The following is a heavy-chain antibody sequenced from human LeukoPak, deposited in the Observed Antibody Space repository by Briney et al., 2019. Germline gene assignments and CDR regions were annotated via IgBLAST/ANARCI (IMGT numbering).Heavy chain of an antibody. CDR1: RFTFSTYA. CDR3: AKDMGEDGSYFLDH. Sequence: PGGSLRLSCAASRFTFSTYAMSWVRQAPGKGLEWVSAISGSSSSTYYADSVKGRFTVFRDNSKNTVYLQMTSLRAEDTAEYYCAKDMGEDGSYFLDHWGQGTLVTVSS. D-gene: IGHD1-26*01. J-gene: IGHJ5*02. CDR2: ISGSSSST. V-gene: IGHV3-23*01.